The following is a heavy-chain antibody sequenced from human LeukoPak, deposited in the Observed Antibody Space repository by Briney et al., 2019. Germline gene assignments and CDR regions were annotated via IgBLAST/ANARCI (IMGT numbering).Heavy chain of an antibody. J-gene: IGHJ3*02. Sequence: GESLKISCKASGYTFTSYGISWVRQAPGQGLEWMGWISAYNGNTNYAQKLQGRVTMTTDTSTSTAYMELRSLRSDDTAVYYCARGRIYCSSTSCYGLAFDIWGQGTMVTVSS. CDR3: ARGRIYCSSTSCYGLAFDI. CDR2: ISAYNGNT. V-gene: IGHV1-18*01. D-gene: IGHD2-2*01. CDR1: GYTFTSYG.